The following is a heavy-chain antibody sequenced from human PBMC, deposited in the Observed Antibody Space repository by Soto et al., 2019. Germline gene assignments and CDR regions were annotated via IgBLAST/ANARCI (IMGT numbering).Heavy chain of an antibody. CDR3: ARHYRELSSGWCFDY. CDR1: GGSFSGYY. V-gene: IGHV4-34*01. J-gene: IGHJ4*02. D-gene: IGHD6-19*01. Sequence: SETLSLTCAVYGGSFSGYYWSWIRQPPGKGLEWIGEINHSGSTNYNPSLKSRVTISVDTSKNQFSLKLSSVTAADTAVYYCARHYRELSSGWCFDYWGQGTLVTVSS. CDR2: INHSGST.